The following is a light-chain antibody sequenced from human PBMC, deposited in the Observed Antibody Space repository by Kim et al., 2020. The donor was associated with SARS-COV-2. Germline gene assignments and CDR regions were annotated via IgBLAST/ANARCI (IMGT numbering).Light chain of an antibody. CDR2: AAS. CDR3: LQYTGYPRT. CDR1: QSVRDD. J-gene: IGKJ1*01. Sequence: DSVRDRVNLTRRASQSVRDDLAWFQQKPGKAPERLIYAASTLQSGVPSRFSGSGSGKEFTLTISSLQPEDFATYYCLQYTGYPRTFGQGTKLEI. V-gene: IGKV1-17*01.